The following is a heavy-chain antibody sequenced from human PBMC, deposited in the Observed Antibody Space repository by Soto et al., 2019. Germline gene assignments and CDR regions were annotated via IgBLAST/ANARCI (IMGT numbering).Heavy chain of an antibody. J-gene: IGHJ4*02. CDR2: ISGGGGQT. Sequence: LRLSCAASGFTFSNYAMSWVRQAPGKGPEWVSAISGGGGQTYYLESVKGRFTISRDNSKNTVSLLLNSLRADDTAVYYCAKEGSPPFFQHWGQGTLVTVSS. D-gene: IGHD3-10*01. CDR1: GFTFSNYA. CDR3: AKEGSPPFFQH. V-gene: IGHV3-23*01.